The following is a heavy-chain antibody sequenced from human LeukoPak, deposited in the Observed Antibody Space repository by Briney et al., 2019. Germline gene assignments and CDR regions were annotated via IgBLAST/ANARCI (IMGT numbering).Heavy chain of an antibody. V-gene: IGHV1-46*01. CDR2: INPSGGST. CDR3: ARQGYDSSGYYYEESYYYYMDV. CDR1: GYTFTGYY. D-gene: IGHD3-22*01. J-gene: IGHJ6*03. Sequence: ASVKVSCKASGYTFTGYYMHWVRQAPGQGLEWMGIINPSGGSTSYAQKFQGRVTMTRDTSTSTVYMELSSLRSEDTAVYYCARQGYDSSGYYYEESYYYYMDVWGKGTTVTISS.